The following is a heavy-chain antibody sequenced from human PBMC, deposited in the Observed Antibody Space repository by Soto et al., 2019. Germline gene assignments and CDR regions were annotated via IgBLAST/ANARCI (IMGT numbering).Heavy chain of an antibody. CDR2: IYYSGST. Sequence: PSETLSLTCTASGGSISSYYWSWIRQPPGKGLEWIGYIYYSGSTNYNPSLKSRVTISVDTSKNQFSLKLSSVTAADTAVYYCARYEAYCGGDCSYYFDYWGQGTLVTVSS. D-gene: IGHD2-21*01. CDR3: ARYEAYCGGDCSYYFDY. V-gene: IGHV4-59*01. J-gene: IGHJ4*02. CDR1: GGSISSYY.